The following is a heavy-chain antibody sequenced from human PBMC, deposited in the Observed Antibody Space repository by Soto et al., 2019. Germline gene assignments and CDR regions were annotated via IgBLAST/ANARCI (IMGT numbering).Heavy chain of an antibody. CDR1: GGTFSSYT. Sequence: ASVKVSCKASGGTFSSYTISWVRQAPGQGLEWMGRIIPILGIANYAQKFQGRVTLTADKSTSTAYMELSSLRSEDTAVYYCAVQTTNYYYYYMDVWGKGTTVTVSS. CDR3: AVQTTNYYYYYMDV. J-gene: IGHJ6*03. V-gene: IGHV1-69*02. CDR2: IIPILGIA. D-gene: IGHD4-4*01.